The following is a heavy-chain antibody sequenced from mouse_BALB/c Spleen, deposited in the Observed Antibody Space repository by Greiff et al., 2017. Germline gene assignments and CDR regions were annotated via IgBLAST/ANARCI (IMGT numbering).Heavy chain of an antibody. J-gene: IGHJ2*01. CDR3: ARSDDYDVGY. D-gene: IGHD2-4*01. Sequence: QVQLKQSGAELVRPGTSVKVSCKASGYAFTNYLIEWVKQRPGQGLEWIGVINPGSGGTNYNEKFKGKATLTADKSSSTAYMQLSSLTSDDSAVYFCARSDDYDVGYWGQGTTLTVSS. CDR1: GYAFTNYL. CDR2: INPGSGGT. V-gene: IGHV1-54*01.